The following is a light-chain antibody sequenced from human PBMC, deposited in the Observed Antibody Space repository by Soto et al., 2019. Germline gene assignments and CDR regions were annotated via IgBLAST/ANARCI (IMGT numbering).Light chain of an antibody. CDR3: HQFNSYTSTYT. J-gene: IGKJ2*01. V-gene: IGKV1-13*02. CDR1: QGISSA. Sequence: AIQLTQSPSSLSASVGDRVTITCRASQGISSALAWYQQKPGTAPKRLLYDASSLESGVPSRFSGSGSGTEFTLTISILQPEDFATSYCHQFNSYTSTYTFGQGTKLEIK. CDR2: DAS.